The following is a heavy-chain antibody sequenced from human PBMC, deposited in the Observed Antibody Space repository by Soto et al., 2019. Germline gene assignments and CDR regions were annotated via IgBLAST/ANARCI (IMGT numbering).Heavy chain of an antibody. V-gene: IGHV1-69*12. CDR2: IIPIFGTA. CDR3: ARDHYYDSSGYYKGIRYFDL. CDR1: GGTFSSYA. Sequence: QVQLVQSGAEVKKPGSSVKVSCKASGGTFSSYAISWVRQAPGQGLEWMGGIIPIFGTANYAQKFQGRVTITADESTGTAYMELSSLRSEDTAVYYCARDHYYDSSGYYKGIRYFDLWGRGTLVTVSS. J-gene: IGHJ2*01. D-gene: IGHD3-22*01.